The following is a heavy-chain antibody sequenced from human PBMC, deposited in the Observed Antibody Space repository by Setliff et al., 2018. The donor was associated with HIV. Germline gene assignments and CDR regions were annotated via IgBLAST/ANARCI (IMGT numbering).Heavy chain of an antibody. Sequence: GGSLRLSCIGSGFTFNNYAMHWVRQAPGKGLEWVSTISYDGSDKYYADSVKDRFTISRDNSKNTLYLQMNSLTTDDTAVYYCAKDGQRVGYGSDFDYWGQGTLVTVSS. J-gene: IGHJ4*02. CDR3: AKDGQRVGYGSDFDY. V-gene: IGHV3-30*04. CDR1: GFTFNNYA. CDR2: ISYDGSDK. D-gene: IGHD5-18*01.